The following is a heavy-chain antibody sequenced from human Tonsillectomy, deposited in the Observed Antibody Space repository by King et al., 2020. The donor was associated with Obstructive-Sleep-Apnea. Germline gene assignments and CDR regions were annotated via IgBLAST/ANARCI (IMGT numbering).Heavy chain of an antibody. CDR3: AKGGCSSTTCSFDY. J-gene: IGHJ4*02. CDR1: GLAFDDFA. V-gene: IGHV3-9*01. D-gene: IGHD2-2*01. Sequence: QLVQSGGGLVQPGRSLRLSCAVSGLAFDDFAMHWVRQTPGKGLEWVAGISWNSGSMGYSDSVKGRFTISRDNAKKSLYLQMNSLRAEDTALYYCAKGGCSSTTCSFDYWGQGTLVTVSS. CDR2: ISWNSGSM.